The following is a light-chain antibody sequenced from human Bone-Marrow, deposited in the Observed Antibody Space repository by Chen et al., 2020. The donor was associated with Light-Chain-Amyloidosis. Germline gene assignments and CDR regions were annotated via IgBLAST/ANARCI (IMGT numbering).Light chain of an antibody. Sequence: QSVLTQPPSASGTPGQRVTIPCSAASTNIGINYVYCYQHFPGAAPNLHIHSTNQRHSGVPDRFSASEFSTSAFLDISGLGSMVEAEYYCAAWAGSLSCYVFGTGDKVIVL. CDR3: AAWAGSLSCYV. CDR2: STN. CDR1: STNIGINY. V-gene: IGLV1-47*02. J-gene: IGLJ1*01.